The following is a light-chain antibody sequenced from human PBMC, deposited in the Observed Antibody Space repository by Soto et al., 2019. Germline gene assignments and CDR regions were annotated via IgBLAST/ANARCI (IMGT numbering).Light chain of an antibody. Sequence: IQMTQSPSSLSASVGDRVTVNCRTSENSASYVSWFQQRPGKAPNLLIYSASTFHTGVSSRFSGNGSGTHFTLTVERLKAEDVATYYCQQTFSLPYTFGQGT. V-gene: IGKV1-39*01. CDR3: QQTFSLPYT. J-gene: IGKJ2*01. CDR2: SAS. CDR1: ENSASY.